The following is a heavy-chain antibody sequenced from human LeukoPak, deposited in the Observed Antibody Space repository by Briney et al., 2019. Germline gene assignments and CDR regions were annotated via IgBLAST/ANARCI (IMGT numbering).Heavy chain of an antibody. V-gene: IGHV3-15*01. CDR1: GFTFSNAW. D-gene: IGHD6-25*01. Sequence: GGSLRLSCAASGFTFSNAWMSWVRQAPGKGLEWVGRIKSKTDGGTTDYAAPVKGRFTISRDDSKNTLYLQMNSLKTEDTAVYYCTTDVYSSGWNAEYFQHWGQGTLVTVSS. CDR2: IKSKTDGGTT. CDR3: TTDVYSSGWNAEYFQH. J-gene: IGHJ1*01.